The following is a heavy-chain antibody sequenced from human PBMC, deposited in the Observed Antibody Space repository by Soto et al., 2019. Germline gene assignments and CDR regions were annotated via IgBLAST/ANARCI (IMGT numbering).Heavy chain of an antibody. CDR2: IYPTGKT. Sequence: SETLSLTCTVSGGSISSGGYYWSWIRQHPGKGLEWIGYIYPTGKTYYNPSLENRVTISIDTSKNQFSLQLTSVTAADTAVYYCARAPPGPAPRWGVWGHGTTVTVSS. CDR1: GGSISSGGYY. CDR3: ARAPPGPAPRWGV. J-gene: IGHJ6*02. D-gene: IGHD3-16*01. V-gene: IGHV4-30-2*01.